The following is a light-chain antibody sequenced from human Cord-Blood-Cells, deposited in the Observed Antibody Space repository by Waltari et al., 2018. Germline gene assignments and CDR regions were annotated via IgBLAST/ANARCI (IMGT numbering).Light chain of an antibody. CDR2: DVS. V-gene: IGLV2-14*01. CDR1: SSDVGGYNY. J-gene: IGLJ3*02. Sequence: QSALTQPASVSGSPGQSITISCTGTSSDVGGYNYFSWYQQHPGKAPKLMIYDVSKRPSGVSNRFSGSKSGNTASLTISGLQAEDEADYYCSSYTSSRVFGGGTKLTVL. CDR3: SSYTSSRV.